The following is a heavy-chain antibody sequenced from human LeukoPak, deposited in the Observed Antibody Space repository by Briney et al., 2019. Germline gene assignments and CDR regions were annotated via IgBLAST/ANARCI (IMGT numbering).Heavy chain of an antibody. Sequence: GASVKVSFKASGFTYTSSAKQGVRQARGQRLAWIGWILVGSDNTNYAQKFQERVTITRDMSTTTANMELSSLRSEDTAVYYCAAFRLQRGYYYYYGMDVWGQGTTVTVSS. CDR3: AAFRLQRGYYYYYGMDV. V-gene: IGHV1-58*02. J-gene: IGHJ6*02. CDR1: GFTYTSSA. CDR2: ILVGSDNT. D-gene: IGHD2/OR15-2a*01.